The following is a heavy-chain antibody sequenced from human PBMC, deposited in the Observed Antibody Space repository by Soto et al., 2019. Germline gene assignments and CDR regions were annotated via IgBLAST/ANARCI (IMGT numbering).Heavy chain of an antibody. Sequence: QITLKESGPTLVKPTQTLTLTCTFSGFSLSTSGVGVGWIRQPPGKALEWLALIYWDDDKRYSPSLKSRLTITKDTSKNQVVLTMTNIDPVDTATYSGAHRSRVRHFDWVSHHDAFDIWGQGTMVTVS. V-gene: IGHV2-5*02. CDR3: AHRSRVRHFDWVSHHDAFDI. J-gene: IGHJ3*02. CDR1: GFSLSTSGVG. CDR2: IYWDDDK. D-gene: IGHD3-9*01.